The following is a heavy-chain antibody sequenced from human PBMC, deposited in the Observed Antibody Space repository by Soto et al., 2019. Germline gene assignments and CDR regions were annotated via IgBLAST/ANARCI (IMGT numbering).Heavy chain of an antibody. D-gene: IGHD5-18*01. J-gene: IGHJ4*02. Sequence: QVQLVESGGGLVKPGGSLRLSCAASGFTFSDYYMSWIRQAPGKGLEWVSYISSSGSTIYYADSVKGRITISRDNAKNSLYLQMNSLGAEDTAVYYCARCLRGYSYGHSAKFDYWGQGTLVNGSS. CDR3: ARCLRGYSYGHSAKFDY. CDR2: ISSSGSTI. CDR1: GFTFSDYY. V-gene: IGHV3-11*01.